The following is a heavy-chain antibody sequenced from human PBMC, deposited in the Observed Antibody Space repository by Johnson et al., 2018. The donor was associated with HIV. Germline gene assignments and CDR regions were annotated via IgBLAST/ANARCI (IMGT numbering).Heavy chain of an antibody. J-gene: IGHJ3*02. CDR2: ISYDGSNK. V-gene: IGHV3-30*04. CDR3: ARVVVLIGAFDI. CDR1: GFTFSSYA. D-gene: IGHD3-22*01. Sequence: QLVESGGGVVQPGRSLRLSCAASGFTFSSYAMHCVRQAPGKGLEWVAVISYDGSNKYYADSVKGRFTISRDNSKNTLYLQMNSLRAEDTAVYYCARVVVLIGAFDIWGQGTMVTVSS.